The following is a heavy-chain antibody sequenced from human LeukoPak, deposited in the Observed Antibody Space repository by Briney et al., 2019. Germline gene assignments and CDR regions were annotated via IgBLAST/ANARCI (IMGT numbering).Heavy chain of an antibody. V-gene: IGHV3-7*01. CDR2: INHDGSDK. Sequence: GGSLRLSCVASGFTFSSYWMNWVRQAPGKGLEWVANINHDGSDKYYVDSVKGRFTISRDNAKKSLYLQMNSLRAEDTAVYYCARDLFSYGANQDDYWGQGTLVTVSP. CDR3: ARDLFSYGANQDDY. CDR1: GFTFSSYW. J-gene: IGHJ4*02. D-gene: IGHD5-18*01.